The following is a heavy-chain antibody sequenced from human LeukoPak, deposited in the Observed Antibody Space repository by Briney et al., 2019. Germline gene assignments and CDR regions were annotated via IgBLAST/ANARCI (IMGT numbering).Heavy chain of an antibody. CDR3: ARHPLFFCSSTSCYTYYFDY. CDR1: GGSISRSSYY. J-gene: IGHJ4*02. V-gene: IGHV4-39*01. D-gene: IGHD2-2*02. Sequence: SETLSLTCTVSGGSISRSSYYWGWIRQPPGKGLEWIGSIYYSGSTYYNPSLKSRVTISVDTSKNQFSLKLSSVTAADTAVYYCARHPLFFCSSTSCYTYYFDYWGQGTLVTVSS. CDR2: IYYSGST.